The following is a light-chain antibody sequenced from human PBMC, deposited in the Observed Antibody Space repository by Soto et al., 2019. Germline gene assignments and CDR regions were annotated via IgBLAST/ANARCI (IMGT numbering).Light chain of an antibody. CDR3: QQYYITPLT. J-gene: IGKJ4*01. CDR2: WAS. V-gene: IGKV4-1*01. Sequence: DIVMTQSPDSLAVSLGERATINCKSSQSVLYSSNDKNYLSWYQQRPGQPPKLLIYWASTRESGVPDRFSGSGSGTDFTLTISGLQAEDVAVYYCQQYYITPLTFGGGTRVEI. CDR1: QSVLYSSNDKNY.